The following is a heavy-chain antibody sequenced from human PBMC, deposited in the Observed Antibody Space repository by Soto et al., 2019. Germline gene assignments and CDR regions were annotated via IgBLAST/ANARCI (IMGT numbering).Heavy chain of an antibody. CDR1: GPSIFSYY. Sequence: SETLSLTFTFTGPSIFSYYWSRIRQPPGEGLEWIGYMYNTGSTIYNPSLKSRVTISVDTSKNQFSLKLNSVTAADTAVYYCARDLWGYCGTDCYPLDVWGQGTTVTVS. D-gene: IGHD2-21*02. CDR2: MYNTGST. CDR3: ARDLWGYCGTDCYPLDV. V-gene: IGHV4-59*01. J-gene: IGHJ6*02.